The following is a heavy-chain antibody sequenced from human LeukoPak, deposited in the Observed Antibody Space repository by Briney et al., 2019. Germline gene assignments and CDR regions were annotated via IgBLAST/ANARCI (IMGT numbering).Heavy chain of an antibody. J-gene: IGHJ4*02. CDR1: GFTFSSYA. V-gene: IGHV3-30-3*01. CDR3: ARDAVATSRPIPCFDY. CDR2: ISYDGSNK. Sequence: GGSLRLSCAASGFTFSSYAMHWVRQAPGKGLEWVAVISYDGSNKYYADSVKGRFTISRDNSKNTLYLQMNSLRAEDTAVYYCARDAVATSRPIPCFDYWGQGTLVTVSS. D-gene: IGHD5-12*01.